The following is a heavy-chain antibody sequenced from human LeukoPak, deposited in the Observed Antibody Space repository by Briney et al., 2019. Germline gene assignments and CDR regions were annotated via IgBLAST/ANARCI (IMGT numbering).Heavy chain of an antibody. J-gene: IGHJ4*02. CDR2: INPNSGGT. CDR3: AREINSSGYYYSPYFDY. V-gene: IGHV1-2*02. D-gene: IGHD3-22*01. Sequence: ASVKVSCKASGYTFTGYYMHWVRQAPGQRLEWMGWINPNSGGTNYAQKFQGRVTMTRDTSISTAYMELSRLRSDDTAVYYCAREINSSGYYYSPYFDYWGQGTLVTVSS. CDR1: GYTFTGYY.